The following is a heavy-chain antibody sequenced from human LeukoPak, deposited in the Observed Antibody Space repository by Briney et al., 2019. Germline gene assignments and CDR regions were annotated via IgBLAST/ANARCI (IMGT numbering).Heavy chain of an antibody. CDR2: IYSGGGT. CDR1: GFTVSSNY. J-gene: IGHJ4*02. D-gene: IGHD5-18*01. V-gene: IGHV3-53*01. Sequence: GGSLRLSCAASGFTVSSNYMTWVRQAPGKGLEWVSVIYSGGGTYYADSVKGRFTISRDNAKNSLYLQLNSLRAEDTAVYYCARDRWGYSYGGDWGQGTLVTVSS. CDR3: ARDRWGYSYGGD.